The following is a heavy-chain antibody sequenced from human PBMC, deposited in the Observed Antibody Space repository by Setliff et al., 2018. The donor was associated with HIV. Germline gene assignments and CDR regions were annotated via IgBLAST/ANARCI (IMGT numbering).Heavy chain of an antibody. CDR1: DFDISSNY. J-gene: IGHJ5*02. V-gene: IGHV3-74*01. Sequence: PGGSLRLSCAASDFDISSNYMRWIRQAPGKGLVWVSRINTDGSNTTYADSVKGRFTISRDNPKNSLFLQMDSLRAEDTAVYYCTIGHYSPWGQGTLVTVSS. D-gene: IGHD2-21*01. CDR2: INTDGSNT. CDR3: TIGHYSP.